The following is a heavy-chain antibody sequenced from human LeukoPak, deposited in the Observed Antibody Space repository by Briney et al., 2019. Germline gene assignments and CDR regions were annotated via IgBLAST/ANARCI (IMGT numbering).Heavy chain of an antibody. D-gene: IGHD3-22*01. Sequence: SETLSLTCTVSGGSISSYYWSWIRQPPGKGLEWIGYIYYSGSTNYNPSLKSRVTISVDTSKNQFSLKLTSVTAADTAVYYCAREVNYYDSSGFDYWGQGTLVTVSS. CDR3: AREVNYYDSSGFDY. J-gene: IGHJ4*02. CDR2: IYYSGST. V-gene: IGHV4-59*01. CDR1: GGSISSYY.